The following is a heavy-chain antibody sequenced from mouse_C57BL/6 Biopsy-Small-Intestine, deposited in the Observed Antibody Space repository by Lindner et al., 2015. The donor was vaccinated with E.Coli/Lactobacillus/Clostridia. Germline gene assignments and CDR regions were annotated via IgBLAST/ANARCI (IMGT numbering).Heavy chain of an antibody. J-gene: IGHJ4*01. D-gene: IGHD1-1*01. CDR1: GYTFTSYV. CDR3: ARYGPNYAMDY. Sequence: VQLQESGPELVKPGTSVKMSCKASGYTFTSYVVHWVKQRPGQGLEWIGYMNPYSDGTKYDEKFKGKASLTSDQSSNTVYMELSSLTSEDSAVYYCARYGPNYAMDYWGQGTSVTVSS. V-gene: IGHV1-14*01. CDR2: MNPYSDGT.